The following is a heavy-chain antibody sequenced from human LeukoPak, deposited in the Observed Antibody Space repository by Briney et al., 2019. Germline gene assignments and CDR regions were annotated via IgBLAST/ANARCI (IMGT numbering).Heavy chain of an antibody. CDR3: ARDLMGGSYSYYYYYGMDV. J-gene: IGHJ6*02. CDR1: GFTFSSYS. D-gene: IGHD1-26*01. V-gene: IGHV3-21*01. CDR2: ISSSSSYI. Sequence: GGSLRLSCAASGFTFSSYSMNWVRQAPGKGLEWVSSISSSSSYIYYADSVKGRFTTSRDNAKNSLYLQMNSLRAEDTAVYYCARDLMGGSYSYYYYYGMDVWGQGTTVTVSS.